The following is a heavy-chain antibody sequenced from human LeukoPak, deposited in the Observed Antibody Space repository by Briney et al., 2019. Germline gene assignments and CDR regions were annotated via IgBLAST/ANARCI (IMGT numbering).Heavy chain of an antibody. CDR3: AKDRSGLPRRGLFDY. CDR2: ISDIGGST. CDR1: GFTFSSYG. D-gene: IGHD6-25*01. J-gene: IGHJ4*02. V-gene: IGHV3-23*01. Sequence: PGGSLRLSCAASGFTFSSYGMNWVRQAPGKGLEWVSGISDIGGSTYYADSVKGRFTISRDNSKNTVYLQMNNLSAEDTAVYYCAKDRSGLPRRGLFDYWGQGTLVTVSS.